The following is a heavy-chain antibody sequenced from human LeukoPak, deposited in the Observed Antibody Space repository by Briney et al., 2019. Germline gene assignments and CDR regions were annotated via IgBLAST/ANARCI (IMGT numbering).Heavy chain of an antibody. V-gene: IGHV3-43*02. CDR3: SKTPPSHGR. Sequence: GGSLRLSCAVSGFTFDDYAMHWVRQAPGKGLEWVSLISGDGATTYYADSVKGRFTISRDNSKNSLYLQMNSLRTEDTALYYCSKTPPSHGRWGQGTLVTVSS. CDR1: GFTFDDYA. CDR2: ISGDGATT. D-gene: IGHD1-14*01. J-gene: IGHJ4*02.